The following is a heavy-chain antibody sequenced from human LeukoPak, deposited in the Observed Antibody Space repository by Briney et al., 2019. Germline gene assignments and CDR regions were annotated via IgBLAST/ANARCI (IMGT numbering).Heavy chain of an antibody. V-gene: IGHV3-13*01. Sequence: GGSLRLSCAASGFTFSSYAMSWVRQAPGKGLEWVSAISGTAGDTYYPGSVKGRFTISRENAKHSLYLQMNSLRAGDTAVYYCARARRDFWSGYWFDYWGQGTLVTVSS. J-gene: IGHJ4*02. CDR3: ARARRDFWSGYWFDY. CDR1: GFTFSSYA. D-gene: IGHD3-3*01. CDR2: ISGTAGDT.